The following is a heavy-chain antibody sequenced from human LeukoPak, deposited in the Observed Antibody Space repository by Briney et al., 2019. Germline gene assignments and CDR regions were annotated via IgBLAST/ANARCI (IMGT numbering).Heavy chain of an antibody. Sequence: GGSLRLSCAASGFTFSSYAMSWVRQAPGKGLEWVSAISGSGGSTYYADSVKGRFTISRDNSRNTLYLQMTSLRAEDTAVYYCAKEITGGGVVDYWGQGTLVTVSS. V-gene: IGHV3-23*01. CDR3: AKEITGGGVVDY. J-gene: IGHJ4*02. D-gene: IGHD3-16*01. CDR1: GFTFSSYA. CDR2: ISGSGGST.